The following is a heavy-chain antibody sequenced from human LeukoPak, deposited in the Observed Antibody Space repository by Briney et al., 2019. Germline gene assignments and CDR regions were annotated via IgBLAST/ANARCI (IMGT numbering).Heavy chain of an antibody. D-gene: IGHD6-19*01. V-gene: IGHV3-30*03. J-gene: IGHJ4*02. CDR1: GFTFTSYW. CDR3: AGAWFYFDY. Sequence: HPGGSLRLSCAASGFTFTSYWMHWVRQAPGKGLEWVAVISYDETNKYYADSVKGRFTIARDNSKNTLYLQMNSLRAEDTAVYYCAGAWFYFDYWGQGTLVTVSS. CDR2: ISYDETNK.